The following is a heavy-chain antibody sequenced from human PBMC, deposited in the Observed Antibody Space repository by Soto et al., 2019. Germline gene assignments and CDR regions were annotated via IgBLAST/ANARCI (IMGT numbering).Heavy chain of an antibody. D-gene: IGHD7-27*01. Sequence: PSETLSLTCAVYGGSFSGYYWSWIRQPPGKGLEWIGEINHSGSTNYNPSLKSRATISVDTSKNQFSLKLSSVTAADTAVYYCTRGPPNWGAGWFDPWGQGTLVTVSS. CDR2: INHSGST. J-gene: IGHJ5*02. CDR3: TRGPPNWGAGWFDP. V-gene: IGHV4-34*01. CDR1: GGSFSGYY.